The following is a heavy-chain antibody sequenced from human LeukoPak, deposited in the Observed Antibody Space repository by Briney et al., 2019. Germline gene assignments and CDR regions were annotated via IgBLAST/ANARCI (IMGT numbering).Heavy chain of an antibody. D-gene: IGHD3-10*01. Sequence: GESLKISCKGSGYSFSSYWISWVRQMPGKGLEWMGRIDPSDSYINYSPSFQGHVTISADKSISTAYLQWSSLKASDTAMHYCARRKYYYGSGSYSTRFDIWGQGTMVTVSS. J-gene: IGHJ3*02. V-gene: IGHV5-10-1*01. CDR3: ARRKYYYGSGSYSTRFDI. CDR1: GYSFSSYW. CDR2: IDPSDSYI.